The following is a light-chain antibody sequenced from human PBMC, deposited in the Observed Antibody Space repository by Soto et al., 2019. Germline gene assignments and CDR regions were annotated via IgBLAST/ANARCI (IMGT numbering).Light chain of an antibody. CDR3: QQYGTSPVS. CDR2: GAS. V-gene: IGKV3-20*01. J-gene: IGKJ2*03. CDR1: QSVSSSN. Sequence: EIVLTQSPGTLSLSPGERATLSCRASQSVSSSNLAWYKHKPGQPPRLVMYGASSRATGIPDRFSGSGSGTNFTLTISRLEPEDFAIYYCQQYGTSPVSFGQRTKLEIK.